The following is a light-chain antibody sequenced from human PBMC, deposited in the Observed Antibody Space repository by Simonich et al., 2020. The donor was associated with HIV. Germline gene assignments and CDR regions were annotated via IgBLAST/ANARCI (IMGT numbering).Light chain of an antibody. CDR1: SSNIGSNY. CDR3: AAWDDSLSAWV. V-gene: IGLV1-47*01. J-gene: IGLJ3*02. Sequence: QSVLTQPPSASGTPGQRVTIPCSGSSSNIGSNYVYWYQQLPGTAPKLLIYRTTQRPAGVPDRFSGSKSGTSASLAISGLRSEDEADYYCAAWDDSLSAWVFGGGTKLTVL. CDR2: RTT.